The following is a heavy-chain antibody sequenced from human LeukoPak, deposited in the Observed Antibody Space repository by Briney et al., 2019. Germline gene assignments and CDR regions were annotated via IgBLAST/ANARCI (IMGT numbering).Heavy chain of an antibody. CDR2: INPNSGGT. CDR1: GYTFTDYY. D-gene: IGHD2-21*02. Sequence: ASVKVSCKASGYTFTDYYMQWVRQAPGQRLEWMGWINPNSGGTYYAQKFQGRVTLTRDTSITTAYMELSRPRSDDTAVYYCVREIRAISVTADWGQGTLVTVSS. V-gene: IGHV1-2*02. J-gene: IGHJ4*02. CDR3: VREIRAISVTAD.